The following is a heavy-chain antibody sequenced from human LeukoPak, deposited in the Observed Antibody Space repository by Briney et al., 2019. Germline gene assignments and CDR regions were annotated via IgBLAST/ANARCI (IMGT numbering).Heavy chain of an antibody. CDR2: ISSSGGST. Sequence: GGSLRLSCAASGFTFSSYAMSWVRQAPGKGLEWVSDISSSGGSTYYADSVKGRFTISRDNSKNTLYLQMNSLRAEDTAVYYCAKYSLDSGSYFEFGYWGQGTLVTVSS. CDR1: GFTFSSYA. J-gene: IGHJ4*02. V-gene: IGHV3-23*01. D-gene: IGHD1-26*01. CDR3: AKYSLDSGSYFEFGY.